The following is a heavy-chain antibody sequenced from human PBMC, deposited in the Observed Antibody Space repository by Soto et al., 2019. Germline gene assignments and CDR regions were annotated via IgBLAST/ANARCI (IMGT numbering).Heavy chain of an antibody. V-gene: IGHV5-51*01. J-gene: IGHJ3*02. CDR2: IYPGDSDT. Sequence: GPSVKISGEVSGDNFTSYWIGCVRQIPGKGLEWMGIIYPGDSDTRYSPSFQGQVTISADKSISTAYLRWSSLKASDTAMYYCARLVFGSSSWFDIWGQGTMVTVSS. CDR1: GDNFTSYW. D-gene: IGHD6-13*01. CDR3: ARLVFGSSSWFDI.